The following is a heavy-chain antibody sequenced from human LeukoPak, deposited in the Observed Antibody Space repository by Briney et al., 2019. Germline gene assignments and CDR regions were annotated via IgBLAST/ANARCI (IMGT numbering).Heavy chain of an antibody. CDR2: INHSGST. CDR1: GGSISGYY. Sequence: SETLSLTCAVYGGSISGYYWSWIRQPPGKGLEWIGEINHSGSTNYSPPLKSRVTISVDTSKNQFSLELRSVTAADTAVYYCARNNWFDSWGQGTLVTVSS. CDR3: ARNNWFDS. V-gene: IGHV4-34*01. J-gene: IGHJ5*01.